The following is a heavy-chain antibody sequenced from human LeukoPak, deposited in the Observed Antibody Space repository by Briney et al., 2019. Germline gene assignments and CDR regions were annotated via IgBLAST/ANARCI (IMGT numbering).Heavy chain of an antibody. CDR1: GGSFNNYA. CDR2: FIPILDTT. Sequence: ASVKVSCKASGGSFNNYAVTWVRQAPGQGLEWMGGFIPILDTTNYAPNFQGRVTITTDESSTTAYMELSSLKWEDTALYYCARSKDYDYHFNYWGQGTLVTVSS. V-gene: IGHV1-69*05. D-gene: IGHD5-12*01. CDR3: ARSKDYDYHFNY. J-gene: IGHJ4*02.